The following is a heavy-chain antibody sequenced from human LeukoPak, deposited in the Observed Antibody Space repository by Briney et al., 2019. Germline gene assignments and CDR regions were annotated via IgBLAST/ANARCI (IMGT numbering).Heavy chain of an antibody. V-gene: IGHV3-48*03. D-gene: IGHD3-10*01. J-gene: IGHJ4*02. CDR3: ARDLSRSFSMIRGLIQHREFDF. CDR2: INSNGRNI. Sequence: GGSLRLSCAASGFSFSSYEMNWVRQAPGKGLEWISYINSNGRNIDYADSVKGRFTISKDNAKNSLFLQMNSLRAEDTAVYYCARDLSRSFSMIRGLIQHREFDFWGRGTLVTVSS. CDR1: GFSFSSYE.